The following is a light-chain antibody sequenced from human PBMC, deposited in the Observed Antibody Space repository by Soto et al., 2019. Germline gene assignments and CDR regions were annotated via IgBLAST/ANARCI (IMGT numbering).Light chain of an antibody. Sequence: EIVLTQSPGTLSLSRGERATLSCRASQSVSSSYLAWYQQKPGQAPRLLIYGASSRATGIPDRFSGSGSGTDFTLIISRLEPEDFAVYYCQQYRTFGQGTKVDI. V-gene: IGKV3-20*01. CDR1: QSVSSSY. CDR3: QQYRT. CDR2: GAS. J-gene: IGKJ1*01.